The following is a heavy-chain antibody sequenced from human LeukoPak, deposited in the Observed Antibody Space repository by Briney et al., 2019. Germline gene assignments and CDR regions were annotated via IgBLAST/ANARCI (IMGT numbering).Heavy chain of an antibody. CDR3: AKGTTKGDSGSSSFDY. J-gene: IGHJ4*02. D-gene: IGHD3-10*01. V-gene: IGHV3-23*01. Sequence: GGSLRLSCAASGFTFSSYAMSWVRQAPGKGLEWASAITGSGGSTYYADSVKGRFTISRDNSKNTLYLRMSSLRADDTAVYYCAKGTTKGDSGSSSFDYWGQGTLVTVSS. CDR2: ITGSGGST. CDR1: GFTFSSYA.